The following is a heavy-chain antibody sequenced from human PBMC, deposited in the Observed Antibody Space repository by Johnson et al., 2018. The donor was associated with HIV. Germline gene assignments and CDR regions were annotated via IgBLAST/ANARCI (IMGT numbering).Heavy chain of an antibody. D-gene: IGHD3-10*01. Sequence: QVHLVESGGGVVQPGGSLRLSCAASGFTFSSYGMHWVRQAQGKGLEWVAFIRYDGSNKYYADSVKGRFTISRDNSKNTLYLQMNSLRAEDTAVYYCAKEQWFGELFSAFDIWGQGTMVTVSS. J-gene: IGHJ3*02. CDR1: GFTFSSYG. CDR2: IRYDGSNK. V-gene: IGHV3-30*02. CDR3: AKEQWFGELFSAFDI.